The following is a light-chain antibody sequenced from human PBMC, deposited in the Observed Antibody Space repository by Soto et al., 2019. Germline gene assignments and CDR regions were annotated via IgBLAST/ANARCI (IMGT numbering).Light chain of an antibody. V-gene: IGLV2-23*02. Sequence: QSALTQPASVSGSPGQSITISCTGTSSDVGNYNLVSWYQQHPGKAPKLIIYEVSKWPSGVSNRFSGSKSGNTASLTISGLQAEDEADYYCCSYATSSTFVYVFGTGTKLTVL. CDR1: SSDVGNYNL. J-gene: IGLJ1*01. CDR2: EVS. CDR3: CSYATSSTFVYV.